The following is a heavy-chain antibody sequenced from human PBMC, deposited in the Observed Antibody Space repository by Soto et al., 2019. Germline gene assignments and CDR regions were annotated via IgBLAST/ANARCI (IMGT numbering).Heavy chain of an antibody. CDR2: IYYTGST. CDR3: ARQSPMHYYDSSGYLGY. D-gene: IGHD3-22*01. Sequence: SETLSLTCTVSAGSVSSGSYYWAWIRRPPWKGLEWIGYIYYTGSTNYNPSLKSRVNISVDTSKTQFSLKLSSVTAADTAVYYCARQSPMHYYDSSGYLGYWGQGTLVTVSS. V-gene: IGHV4-61*01. J-gene: IGHJ4*02. CDR1: AGSVSSGSYY.